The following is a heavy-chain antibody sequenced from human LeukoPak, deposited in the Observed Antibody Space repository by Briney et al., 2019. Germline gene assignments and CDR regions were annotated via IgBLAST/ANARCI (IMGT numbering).Heavy chain of an antibody. D-gene: IGHD3-10*01. CDR3: ARGSRFGGMVRGVMPDY. J-gene: IGHJ4*02. CDR1: GFTFSSYD. V-gene: IGHV3-13*01. Sequence: GGSLRLSCAASGFTFSSYDTNWVRQAQGKGREWVSAIGTAGDTYYPGSVKGRFTISRENAKNSLYLQMNSLRAGDTAVYYCARGSRFGGMVRGVMPDYWGQGTLVTVSS. CDR2: IGTAGDT.